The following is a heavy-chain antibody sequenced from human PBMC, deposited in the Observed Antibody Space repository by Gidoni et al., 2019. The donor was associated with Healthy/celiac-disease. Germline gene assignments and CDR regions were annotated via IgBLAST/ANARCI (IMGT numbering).Heavy chain of an antibody. Sequence: QVQLVQAGAEGKKPGASVKVSGKASGYTFTSYYVHWVRQAPGQGLEWMGIINPSGGSTSYAQKFQGRVTMTRDTSTSTVYVELSSLRSEDTAVYYCARGGPRWLQLLDYWGQGTLVTVSS. V-gene: IGHV1-46*01. D-gene: IGHD5-12*01. CDR2: INPSGGST. CDR1: GYTFTSYY. CDR3: ARGGPRWLQLLDY. J-gene: IGHJ4*02.